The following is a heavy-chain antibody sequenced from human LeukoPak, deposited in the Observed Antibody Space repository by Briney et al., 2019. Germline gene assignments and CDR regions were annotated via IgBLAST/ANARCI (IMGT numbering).Heavy chain of an antibody. CDR1: GFPFGAYA. D-gene: IGHD6-13*01. V-gene: IGHV3-49*03. Sequence: GGSLSLSCKASGFPFGAYAMSWFRQAPGKGLEWVGFLRSKAYGGTTEYAASVKGRFTISRDDSKSIAYLQMNSLKTEDTAVYYATSAPAGYDYYYYMDVWGKGTTVTVSS. J-gene: IGHJ6*03. CDR3: TSAPAGYDYYYYMDV. CDR2: LRSKAYGGTT.